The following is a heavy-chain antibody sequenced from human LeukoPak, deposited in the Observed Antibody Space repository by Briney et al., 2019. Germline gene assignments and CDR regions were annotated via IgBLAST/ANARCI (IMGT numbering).Heavy chain of an antibody. V-gene: IGHV1-3*04. Sequence: ASVKVSCKASGYTFTTYPIHWVRQAPGQRLEWMGWINTGNGDTKYSQKFQGRVTITRHTSASTAYMELRSLRSDDTAVYYCARVQTVIMITFGVIDYWGQGTLVTVSS. CDR3: ARVQTVIMITFGVIDY. CDR1: GYTFTTYP. J-gene: IGHJ4*02. CDR2: INTGNGDT. D-gene: IGHD3-16*01.